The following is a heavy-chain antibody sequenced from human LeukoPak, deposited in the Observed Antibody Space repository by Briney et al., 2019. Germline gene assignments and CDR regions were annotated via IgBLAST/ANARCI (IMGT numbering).Heavy chain of an antibody. J-gene: IGHJ4*02. CDR1: GFTFSSNA. Sequence: PGGSLRLSCGAFGFTFSSNAMYWVRQAPGKRLEWVSGLSDNGRNTYYADSVKGRFTISRDKSRNTLYLQMNSLRAEDTAVYYCAKDLAGTTSFDYWGQGTLVTVSS. CDR3: AKDLAGTTSFDY. D-gene: IGHD1-7*01. CDR2: LSDNGRNT. V-gene: IGHV3-23*01.